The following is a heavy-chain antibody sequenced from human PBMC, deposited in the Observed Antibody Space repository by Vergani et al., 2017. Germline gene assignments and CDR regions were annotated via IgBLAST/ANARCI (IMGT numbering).Heavy chain of an antibody. D-gene: IGHD6-13*01. J-gene: IGHJ4*02. Sequence: EVQLLESGGGLVQPGGSLSLSCAASGFTFSSYAMSWVRQAPGKGLEWVSGISGSGGSTNYADSVKGRFTISRDNSKNTLYLQMNSLRAEDTAVYYCAKDGMSGIAAAGTWVFDYWGQGTLVTVSS. CDR1: GFTFSSYA. CDR3: AKDGMSGIAAAGTWVFDY. V-gene: IGHV3-23*01. CDR2: ISGSGGST.